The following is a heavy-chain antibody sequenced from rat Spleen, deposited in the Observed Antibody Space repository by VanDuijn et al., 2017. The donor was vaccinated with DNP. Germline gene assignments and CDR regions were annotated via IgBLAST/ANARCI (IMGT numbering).Heavy chain of an antibody. CDR3: ATLHYGYGH. CDR1: GFTFSGYN. V-gene: IGHV5S10*01. Sequence: EVQLVESGGGLVQPGRSLKLSCGASGFTFSGYNMAWVRQAPKKGLEWVATIIYDGSGTYYRDSVKGRFTISRDNTESTLYLQMDSLRSEETATYYCATLHYGYGHWGQGVMVTVSS. J-gene: IGHJ2*01. D-gene: IGHD1-7*01. CDR2: IIYDGSGT.